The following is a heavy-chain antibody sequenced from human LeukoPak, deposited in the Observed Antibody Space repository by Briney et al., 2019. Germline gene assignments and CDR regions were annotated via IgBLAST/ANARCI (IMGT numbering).Heavy chain of an antibody. J-gene: IGHJ6*02. CDR3: ARGSIAAQYYYYGMDV. D-gene: IGHD6-6*01. CDR1: GGSISTYY. Sequence: SETLSLTCTVSGGSISTYYWSWIRQPPGKGLEWIGYIYYSGSTNYNPSLKSRVTISLDTSKNQFSLKLSSVTPADTAVYYCARGSIAAQYYYYGMDVWGQGTTVTVSS. CDR2: IYYSGST. V-gene: IGHV4-59*01.